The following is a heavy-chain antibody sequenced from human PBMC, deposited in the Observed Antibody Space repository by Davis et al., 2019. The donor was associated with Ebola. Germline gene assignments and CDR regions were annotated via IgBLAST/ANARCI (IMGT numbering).Heavy chain of an antibody. Sequence: PSETLSLTCAVYGGSFSGYYWSWIRQPPGKGLEWIGYIYYSGSTNYNPSLKSRATISVDTSKNQFSLKLSSVTAADTAVYYCAGARGDIVVVPAATHYYYYYGMDVWGQGTTVTVSS. J-gene: IGHJ6*02. CDR3: AGARGDIVVVPAATHYYYYYGMDV. CDR2: IYYSGST. V-gene: IGHV4-59*01. D-gene: IGHD2-2*01. CDR1: GGSFSGYY.